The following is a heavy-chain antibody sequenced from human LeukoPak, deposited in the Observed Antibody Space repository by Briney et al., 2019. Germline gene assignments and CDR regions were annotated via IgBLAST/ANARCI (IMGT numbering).Heavy chain of an antibody. V-gene: IGHV3-21*01. D-gene: IGHD3-10*02. J-gene: IGHJ6*04. CDR1: GLTFSSYW. Sequence: GGSLRLSCAASGLTFSSYWMHWVRQAPGKGLVWVSTISGGGDATYYADSVKGRFTISRDNAKNSLYLQMNSLRAEDTAVYYCAELGITMIGGVWGKGTTVTISS. CDR2: ISGGGDAT. CDR3: AELGITMIGGV.